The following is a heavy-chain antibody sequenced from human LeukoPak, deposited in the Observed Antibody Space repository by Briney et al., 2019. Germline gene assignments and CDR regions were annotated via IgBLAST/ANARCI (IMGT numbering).Heavy chain of an antibody. J-gene: IGHJ6*02. V-gene: IGHV4-59*08. CDR3: ARTIIIPRYYGFDV. Sequence: SETLSLTCTVSGGSISSYYWSWIRQPPGKGLEWIGYIYHSGTTTYNPSLSGRVTMSVDTSKNLLSLTLTSVNAADTAVYYCARTIIIPRYYGFDVWGQGTTVTVSS. CDR2: IYHSGTT. D-gene: IGHD3-3*01. CDR1: GGSISSYY.